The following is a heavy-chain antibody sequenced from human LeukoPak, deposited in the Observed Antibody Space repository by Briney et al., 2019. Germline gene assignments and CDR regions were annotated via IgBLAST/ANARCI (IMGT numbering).Heavy chain of an antibody. V-gene: IGHV1-46*03. J-gene: IGHJ6*03. CDR2: INPSGGST. CDR1: GYTFTNYA. CDR3: ARGEAATYYMDV. Sequence: GASVKVSCKTSGYTFTNYAISWVRQAPGQGLEWMGIINPSGGSTSYAQKFQGRVTMTRDTSTSTVYMELSSLRSEDTAVYDCARGEAATYYMDVWGKGTTVTVSS. D-gene: IGHD2-15*01.